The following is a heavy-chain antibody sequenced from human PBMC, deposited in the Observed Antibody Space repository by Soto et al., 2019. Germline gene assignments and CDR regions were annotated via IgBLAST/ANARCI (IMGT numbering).Heavy chain of an antibody. V-gene: IGHV3-53*01. J-gene: IGHJ4*02. D-gene: IGHD2-21*02. CDR3: ARLPAFCGGDCPDY. Sequence: EVQLVESGGGLIKPGGSLRLSCEASGFTVSSNYMSWVRQAPGKGLEWVSVIYSGGSTNYADSVKGRFTISRDTPKNTLYLQMNSLRAEDTAVYYCARLPAFCGGDCPDYWGQGTLVTVSS. CDR1: GFTVSSNY. CDR2: IYSGGST.